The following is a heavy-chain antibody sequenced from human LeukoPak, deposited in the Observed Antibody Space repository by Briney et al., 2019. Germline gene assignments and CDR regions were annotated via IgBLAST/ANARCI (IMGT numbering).Heavy chain of an antibody. V-gene: IGHV4-34*01. Sequence: PSETLSLTCAVYGGSFSGYYWSWIRQPPGKGLEWIGEINHSGSTNYNPSLKSRVTISVDTSKNQFSLKLSSVTAADTAVYYCAYGGYSYGTQVYFDYWGQGTLVTVSS. CDR3: AYGGYSYGTQVYFDY. CDR1: GGSFSGYY. CDR2: INHSGST. J-gene: IGHJ4*02. D-gene: IGHD5-18*01.